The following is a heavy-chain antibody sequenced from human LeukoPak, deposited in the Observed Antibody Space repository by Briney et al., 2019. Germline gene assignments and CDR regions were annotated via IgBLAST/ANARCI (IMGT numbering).Heavy chain of an antibody. Sequence: SETLSLTCTVSGGSISSGGYYWSWIRQPPGKGLEWIGYIYHSGSTYYNPSLKSRVTISVDRSKNQFSLKLSSVTAADTAVYYCVRGSEDDILTGLTNRPIFDYWDQGTLVTVSS. CDR2: IYHSGST. CDR1: GGSISSGGYY. J-gene: IGHJ4*02. CDR3: VRGSEDDILTGLTNRPIFDY. V-gene: IGHV4-30-2*01. D-gene: IGHD3-9*01.